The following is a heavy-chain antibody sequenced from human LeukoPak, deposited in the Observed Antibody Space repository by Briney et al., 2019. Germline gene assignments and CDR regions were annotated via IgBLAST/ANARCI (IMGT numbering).Heavy chain of an antibody. Sequence: SETLSLTCTVSGGSISSYYWSWIRQPAGKGLEWIGRIYTSGSTNYNPSLKSRVTMSVDTSKNQFSLKLSSVTAADTAVYYCARRLSGIRYNWFDPWGQGTLVTVSS. V-gene: IGHV4-4*07. D-gene: IGHD3-10*01. CDR1: GGSISSYY. CDR2: IYTSGST. J-gene: IGHJ5*02. CDR3: ARRLSGIRYNWFDP.